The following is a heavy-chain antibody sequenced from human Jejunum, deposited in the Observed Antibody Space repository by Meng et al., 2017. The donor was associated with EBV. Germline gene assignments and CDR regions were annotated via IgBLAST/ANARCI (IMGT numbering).Heavy chain of an antibody. CDR2: INHSGST. V-gene: IGHV4-34*02. D-gene: IGHD3-16*02. J-gene: IGHJ4*02. CDR3: ARVAFSYTTRSLDS. Sequence: QVQRQQGGAGLLMPSEPLSLTCAVDRGSFSGYYWSWIRQHPGKGLEWIGEINHSGSTNYNPSLRSRVTISVEMSKNQFSLRLNSVTAADTAVYYCARVAFSYTTRSLDSWGQGTLVTVSS. CDR1: RGSFSGYY.